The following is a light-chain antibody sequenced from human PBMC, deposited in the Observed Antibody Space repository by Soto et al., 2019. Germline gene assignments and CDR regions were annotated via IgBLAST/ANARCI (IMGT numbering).Light chain of an antibody. Sequence: EIVLTQSPATLSLSPGQRATLSCRASQSVGSSLACYQQKLGQAPRLLIYAASDRATGIPGRFSGSGSGTDFTLTISSLQSEDFAVYYCQQYTNWPPITFGQGTRLEIK. CDR1: QSVGSS. CDR3: QQYTNWPPIT. V-gene: IGKV3-11*01. CDR2: AAS. J-gene: IGKJ5*01.